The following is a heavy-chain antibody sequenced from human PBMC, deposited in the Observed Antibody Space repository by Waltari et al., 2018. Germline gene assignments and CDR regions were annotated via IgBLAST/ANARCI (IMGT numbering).Heavy chain of an antibody. V-gene: IGHV4-38-2*02. CDR3: AREAYGSGSYHFDY. D-gene: IGHD3-10*01. CDR2: IYRSGST. Sequence: QVQLQESGPGRVKPSETLSLTCAVSAYSISSGYYWGWIRQPPGKGLEWIGSIYRSGSTYYNPSLKSRVTISVDTSKNHFSLKLSSVTAADTAVYSCAREAYGSGSYHFDYWGQGTLVTVSS. CDR1: AYSISSGYY. J-gene: IGHJ4*02.